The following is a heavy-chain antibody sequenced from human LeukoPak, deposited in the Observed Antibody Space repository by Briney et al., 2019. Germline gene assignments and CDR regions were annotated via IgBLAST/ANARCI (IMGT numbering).Heavy chain of an antibody. J-gene: IGHJ6*02. CDR1: GLTFSSYS. CDR3: ARDPLYCSGGSCYSLLDYYGMDV. D-gene: IGHD2-15*01. CDR2: ISSSSSYI. Sequence: GGSLRLSCAASGLTFSSYSMNWVRQAPGKGLEWVSSISSSSSYIYYADSVKGRFTISRDNAKNSLYLQVNSLRAEDTAVYYCARDPLYCSGGSCYSLLDYYGMDVWGQGTTVTVSS. V-gene: IGHV3-21*01.